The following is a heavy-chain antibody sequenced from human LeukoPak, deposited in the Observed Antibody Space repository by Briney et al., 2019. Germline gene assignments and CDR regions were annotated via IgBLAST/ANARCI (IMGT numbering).Heavy chain of an antibody. D-gene: IGHD2-2*01. CDR2: IYYSGSP. CDR3: ARQNIGIVVVPAAMHFDY. CDR1: GGSISSSRYY. Sequence: PSETLSLTCTVSGGSISSSRYYWGWIRHPPGKGLEWIGSIYYSGSPYYNPSLKSRVTISVDTSKNQFSLKLSSVTAADTAVYYCARQNIGIVVVPAAMHFDYWGQGTLVTVSS. J-gene: IGHJ4*02. V-gene: IGHV4-39*01.